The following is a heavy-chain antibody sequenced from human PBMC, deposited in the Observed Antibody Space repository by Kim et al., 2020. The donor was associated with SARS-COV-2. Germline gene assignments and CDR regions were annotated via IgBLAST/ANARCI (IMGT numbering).Heavy chain of an antibody. CDR2: ISYDGSNK. J-gene: IGHJ4*02. CDR1: GFTFSSYA. Sequence: GGSLRLSCAASGFTFSSYAMHWVRQAPGKGLEWVAVISYDGSNKYYADSVKGRFTISRDNSKNTLYLQMNSLRAEDTAVYYCARGGWTVVTARFDYWGQGTLVTVSS. V-gene: IGHV3-30*04. CDR3: ARGGWTVVTARFDY. D-gene: IGHD2-21*02.